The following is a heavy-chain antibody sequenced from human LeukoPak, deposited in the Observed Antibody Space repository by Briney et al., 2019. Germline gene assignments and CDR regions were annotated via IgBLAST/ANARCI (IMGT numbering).Heavy chain of an antibody. CDR3: ARENSQRTGPYDFWSGYWNYFDY. J-gene: IGHJ4*02. CDR2: IIPILGIA. Sequence: GASVKVSCKASGGTFSSYAISWGRQAPGQGLEWMGRIIPILGIANYAQKYQGRVTITADKSTSTAYMELSSLRSEDTAVYYCARENSQRTGPYDFWSGYWNYFDYWGQGTLVTVSS. V-gene: IGHV1-69*04. D-gene: IGHD3-3*01. CDR1: GGTFSSYA.